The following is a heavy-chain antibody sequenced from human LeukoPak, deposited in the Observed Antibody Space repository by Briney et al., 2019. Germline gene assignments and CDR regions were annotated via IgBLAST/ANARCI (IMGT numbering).Heavy chain of an antibody. CDR2: ISSSGSTI. D-gene: IGHD3-10*02. Sequence: GGSLRLSCAASGFTFSSYEMNWVRQAPGKGLEWVSYISSSGSTIYYADSVKGRFTISRDNAKNSLYLQMNSLRAEETAVYYWAELGIPMIGGVWGKGTPVTISS. CDR3: AELGIPMIGGV. V-gene: IGHV3-48*03. J-gene: IGHJ6*04. CDR1: GFTFSSYE.